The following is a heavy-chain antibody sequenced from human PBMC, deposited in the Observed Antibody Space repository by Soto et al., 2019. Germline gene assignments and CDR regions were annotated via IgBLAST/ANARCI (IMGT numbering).Heavy chain of an antibody. J-gene: IGHJ4*02. Sequence: PGGSLRLSCAASGLTFSSYDMHWVRQATGKGLEWVSAIGTAGDTYYPGSVKGRFTISRENAKNSLYLQMNSLRAGDTAVYYCARAVPSGWFDYWGQGTLVTVSS. V-gene: IGHV3-13*01. CDR2: IGTAGDT. CDR1: GLTFSSYD. CDR3: ARAVPSGWFDY. D-gene: IGHD6-19*01.